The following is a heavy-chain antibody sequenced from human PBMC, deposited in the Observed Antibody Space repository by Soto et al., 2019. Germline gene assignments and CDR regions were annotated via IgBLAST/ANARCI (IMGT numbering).Heavy chain of an antibody. CDR1: GYTFTTYG. CDR2: ISASNGNT. CDR3: VREGYCYY. Sequence: QVQLVQSGAEVKKPGASVKVSCKSSGYTFTTYGIAWVRQAPGQGLEWMGWISASNGNTNYAQKLQGRVTMTTYTSTNTAYMELMILRYDDTAVYCCVREGYCYYRRQGTVVSGAS. J-gene: IGHJ4*02. V-gene: IGHV1-18*01.